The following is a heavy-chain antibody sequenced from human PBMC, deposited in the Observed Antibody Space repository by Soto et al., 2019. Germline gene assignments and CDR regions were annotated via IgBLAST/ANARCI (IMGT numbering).Heavy chain of an antibody. CDR3: AKDWREFFPGEAFEI. D-gene: IGHD3-10*01. J-gene: IGHJ3*02. CDR1: GFTFSSYA. Sequence: GGSLRLSCAASGFTFSSYAMHGVRQATGKGLEWVAVISYDGSNKYYADSVKGRFTISRDNSKNTVYLQMNNLRSEDAAVYYCAKDWREFFPGEAFEIWGQGTMVTVSS. V-gene: IGHV3-30-3*01. CDR2: ISYDGSNK.